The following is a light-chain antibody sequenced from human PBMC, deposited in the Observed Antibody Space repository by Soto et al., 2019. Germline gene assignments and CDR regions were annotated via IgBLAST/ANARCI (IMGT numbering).Light chain of an antibody. CDR2: GAS. CDR1: QSVSSN. CDR3: QQYNNWPPIT. J-gene: IGKJ5*01. Sequence: EIVMTQSPATLSLSPRERATLSFRASQSVSSNLAWYQQKPGQAPRLLIYGASTRAPGIPARFSGSGSGTEFTLTISSLQFEDFAVYYCQQYNNWPPITCGQGTRLEIK. V-gene: IGKV3-15*01.